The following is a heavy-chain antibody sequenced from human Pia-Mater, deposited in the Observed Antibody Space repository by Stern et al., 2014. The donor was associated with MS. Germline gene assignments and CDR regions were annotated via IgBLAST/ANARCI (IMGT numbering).Heavy chain of an antibody. Sequence: QVQLMQSGAEVKKPGASVTVSCTVSGYTLTELSMHWVRQAPGKGLEWMGGFDPEDGETIYAQKFQGRVDMTEDTATDTAYMELSSLRSEDTAVYYCAGMVRDDWYFDLWGRGTLVTVSS. CDR1: GYTLTELS. V-gene: IGHV1-24*01. J-gene: IGHJ2*01. D-gene: IGHD3-10*01. CDR3: AGMVRDDWYFDL. CDR2: FDPEDGET.